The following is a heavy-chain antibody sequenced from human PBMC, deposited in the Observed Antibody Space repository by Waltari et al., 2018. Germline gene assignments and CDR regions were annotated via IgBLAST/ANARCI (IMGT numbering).Heavy chain of an antibody. V-gene: IGHV1-2*02. Sequence: QVQLVQSGAEMRKPGASVKVSCQHSGYTFSAYYVHWVRQAPGQGLEWMGWINPKSGDTHYAQNFQGRATMTRDTSISTVYMELSRLTSDDTAVYYCARDLMTTVTTEFYFDYWGQGTLVIISS. CDR3: ARDLMTTVTTEFYFDY. CDR1: GYTFSAYY. J-gene: IGHJ4*02. D-gene: IGHD4-4*01. CDR2: INPKSGDT.